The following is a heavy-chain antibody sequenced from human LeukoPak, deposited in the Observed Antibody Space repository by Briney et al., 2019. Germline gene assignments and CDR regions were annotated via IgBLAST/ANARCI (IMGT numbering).Heavy chain of an antibody. CDR2: INYKGGPT. Sequence: PGGSLRLSCAASGFTLSSFSMHWVRQSSGRGLECVSAINYKGGPTYYADSVKGRFTISRDNSKNTLYLQMNSLRAEDTAVYYCARRAGAYSHPYDYWGQGTLVTVSS. CDR1: GFTLSSFS. D-gene: IGHD4/OR15-4a*01. V-gene: IGHV3-64*02. J-gene: IGHJ4*02. CDR3: ARRAGAYSHPYDY.